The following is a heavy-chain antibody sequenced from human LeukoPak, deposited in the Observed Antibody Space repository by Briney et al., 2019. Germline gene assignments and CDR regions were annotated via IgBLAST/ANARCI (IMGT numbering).Heavy chain of an antibody. J-gene: IGHJ3*02. D-gene: IGHD5-12*01. V-gene: IGHV3-30*02. Sequence: GGSLRLSCAVSGFTLESHGMHWVRQAPGKGLEWVAFIRYDGINEYYADSVKGRFTISRDNSKNTLYLQINSLRAEDTAVYYCAKDKWQTQPDAFDIWGQGTMVTVSS. CDR2: IRYDGINE. CDR1: GFTLESHG. CDR3: AKDKWQTQPDAFDI.